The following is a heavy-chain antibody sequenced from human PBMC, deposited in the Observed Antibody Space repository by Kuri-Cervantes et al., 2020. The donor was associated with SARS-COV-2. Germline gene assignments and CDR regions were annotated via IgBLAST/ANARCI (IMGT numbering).Heavy chain of an antibody. CDR2: INHSGST. D-gene: IGHD3-10*01. Sequence: SQTLSLTCAVYGGSFRGYYWGWIRQPPGKGLEWIGEINHSGSTNYNPSLKSRVTISVDTSKNQFSLKLSSVTAAGTAVYYCARLPLLGGATYYYYYMDVWDKGTTVTVSS. CDR1: GGSFRGYY. CDR3: ARLPLLGGATYYYYYMDV. J-gene: IGHJ6*03. V-gene: IGHV4-34*01.